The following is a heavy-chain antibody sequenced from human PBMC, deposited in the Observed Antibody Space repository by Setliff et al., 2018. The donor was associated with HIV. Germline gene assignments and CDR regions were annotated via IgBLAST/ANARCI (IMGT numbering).Heavy chain of an antibody. J-gene: IGHJ5*02. CDR3: ARWSCGRATCYDSPYNWFDP. CDR1: GYTFTSYG. V-gene: IGHV1-18*01. Sequence: ASVKVSCKASGYTFTSYGISWVRQAPGQGLEWMGWIGVYNGNTDYAQKFQGRVTMTRDTSISTAYMELSRLRSDDTAEYYCARWSCGRATCYDSPYNWFDPWGQGTLVTSPQ. CDR2: IGVYNGNT. D-gene: IGHD2-2*01.